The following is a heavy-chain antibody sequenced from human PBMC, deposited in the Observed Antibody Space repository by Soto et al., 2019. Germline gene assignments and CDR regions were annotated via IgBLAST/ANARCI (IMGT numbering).Heavy chain of an antibody. CDR2: LSSDGFGA. J-gene: IGHJ4*02. CDR1: GFSLSPYW. Sequence: EVHLEESGGGLVQPGGSLRLSCAASGFSLSPYWMHWVRQVPGRGLEWVARLSSDGFGAAYADSVKGRFFISRDIAKNAVYLEMNSLRAEDTAVYYCARESEDLTSNFDYWGQGTLVTVSS. CDR3: ARESEDLTSNFDY. V-gene: IGHV3-74*03.